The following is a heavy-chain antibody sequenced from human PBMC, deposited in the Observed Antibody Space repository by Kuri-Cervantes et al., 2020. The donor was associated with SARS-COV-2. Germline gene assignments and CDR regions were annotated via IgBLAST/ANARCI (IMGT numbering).Heavy chain of an antibody. Sequence: SQTLALTCSGHGRSYRGYYCTWIRQPPGKGLEWIGEINHRGSTNYNTSLESRVTISEDRSNNQFTLKVTSVTAADTAVYYCARGTPKVEYGSGWGYGYDYGMDVWGQGTTVTVSS. CDR3: ARGTPKVEYGSGWGYGYDYGMDV. CDR1: GRSYRGYY. J-gene: IGHJ6*02. V-gene: IGHV4-34*01. D-gene: IGHD6-19*01. CDR2: INHRGST.